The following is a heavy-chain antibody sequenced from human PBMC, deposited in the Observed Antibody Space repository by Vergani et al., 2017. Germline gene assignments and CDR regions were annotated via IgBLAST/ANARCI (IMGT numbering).Heavy chain of an antibody. CDR3: AKTLGYCSGGSCLGWFDP. Sequence: EVQLLESGGGLVQPGGSLRLSCAASGFTFSSYAMSWVRQAPGKGLEWVSAISGSGGSTYYADSVKGRFTISRDNSKNTLYLQMNSLRAEDTAVYYCAKTLGYCSGGSCLGWFDPWGQGTLVTVSS. D-gene: IGHD2-15*01. CDR1: GFTFSSYA. J-gene: IGHJ5*02. CDR2: ISGSGGST. V-gene: IGHV3-23*01.